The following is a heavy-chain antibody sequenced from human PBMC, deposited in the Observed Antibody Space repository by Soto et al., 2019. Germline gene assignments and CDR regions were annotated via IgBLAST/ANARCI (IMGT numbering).Heavy chain of an antibody. CDR1: GFTFSSYG. J-gene: IGHJ6*02. CDR3: AKDRDIVVVPAAVNLSGMDV. CDR2: ISYDGSNK. V-gene: IGHV3-30*18. Sequence: QVQLVESGGGVVQPGRSLRLSCAASGFTFSSYGMHWVCQAPGKGLEWVAVISYDGSNKYYADSVKGRFTISRDNSKNTLYLQMNSLRAEDTAVYYCAKDRDIVVVPAAVNLSGMDVWGQGTTVTVSS. D-gene: IGHD2-2*01.